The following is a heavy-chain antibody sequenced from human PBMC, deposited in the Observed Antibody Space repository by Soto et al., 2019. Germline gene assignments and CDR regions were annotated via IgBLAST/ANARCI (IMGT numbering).Heavy chain of an antibody. J-gene: IGHJ3*02. CDR3: ARVWGGAFDI. D-gene: IGHD3-10*01. CDR2: IYYSGST. V-gene: IGHV4-59*01. CDR1: GGSISFYY. Sequence: PSETLSLTCTVSGGSISFYYWSWIRQPPGKGLEWIGYIYYSGSTNYNPSLKSRVTISVDTSKNQFSLKLSSVTAADTAVYYCARVWGGAFDIWGKGTMVT.